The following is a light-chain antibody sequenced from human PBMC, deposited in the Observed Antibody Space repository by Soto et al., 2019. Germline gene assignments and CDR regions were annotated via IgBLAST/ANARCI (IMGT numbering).Light chain of an antibody. CDR1: QGISSS. CDR3: QQLNDYPIT. Sequence: IQLTQSPSSLSASVGDRVTITCRASQGISSSLAWYQQKPGRAPKLLISAASTLRSGVPSRFSGSGSGTDFTLTISSLQPEDFATYYCQQLNDYPITFGQGTRLEIX. CDR2: AAS. V-gene: IGKV1-9*01. J-gene: IGKJ5*01.